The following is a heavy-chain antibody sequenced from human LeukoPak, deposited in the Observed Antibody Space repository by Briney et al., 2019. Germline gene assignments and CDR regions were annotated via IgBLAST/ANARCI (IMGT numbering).Heavy chain of an antibody. CDR2: IYYSGST. J-gene: IGHJ6*03. CDR1: GGSISSGGYY. D-gene: IGHD1-1*01. CDR3: ARGGTTGYYYMDV. Sequence: SETLSLTCTVSGGSISSGGYYWRWIRQHPGKGLEWIGYIYYSGSTYYNPSLKSRVTISVDTSKNQFSLKLSSVTAADTAVYYCARGGTTGYYYMDVWGKGTTVTVSS. V-gene: IGHV4-31*03.